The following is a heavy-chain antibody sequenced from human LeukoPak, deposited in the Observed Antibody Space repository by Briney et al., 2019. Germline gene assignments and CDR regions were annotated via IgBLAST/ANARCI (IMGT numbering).Heavy chain of an antibody. CDR2: ISGSGGST. CDR1: GFXVSSHL. D-gene: IGHD3-9*01. J-gene: IGHJ4*02. Sequence: GSLRLSCAASGFXVSSHLMPWVRQAPGKGLEWASAISGSGGSTYYADSVKGRFTISRDNSKNTLYLQMNSLRAEDTAVYYCAKGGTVRYFDWLPWAYWGQGTLVTVSS. V-gene: IGHV3-23*01. CDR3: AKGGTVRYFDWLPWAY.